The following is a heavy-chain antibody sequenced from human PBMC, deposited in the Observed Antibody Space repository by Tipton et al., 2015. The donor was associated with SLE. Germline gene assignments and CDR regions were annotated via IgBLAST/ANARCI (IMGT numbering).Heavy chain of an antibody. CDR3: AKDWVRSSSWNHDAFDI. CDR2: ISGSGGST. CDR1: GFPFSSYA. V-gene: IGHV3-23*01. J-gene: IGHJ3*02. Sequence: SLRLSCAASGFPFSSYAMSWVRQAPGKGLEWVSAISGSGGSTYYADSVKGRFTISRDNSKNTLYLQMNSLRAEDTAVYYCAKDWVRSSSWNHDAFDIWGQGTMVTVSS. D-gene: IGHD6-13*01.